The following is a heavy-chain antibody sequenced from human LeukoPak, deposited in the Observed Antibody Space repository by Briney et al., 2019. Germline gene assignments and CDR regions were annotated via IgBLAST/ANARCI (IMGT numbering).Heavy chain of an antibody. V-gene: IGHV4-39*07. CDR3: ARAQYKLSPIDY. CDR1: GDSITSSSYY. J-gene: IGHJ4*02. D-gene: IGHD1-1*01. CDR2: IFHSGTT. Sequence: SETLALPCTVSGDSITSSSYYWAWIRQPPGKGREWFGSIFHSGTTYYNPSLRSRVTISVHTSKNQFSLNMNSVTAADTAVYYCARAQYKLSPIDYWGQGTLVTVSS.